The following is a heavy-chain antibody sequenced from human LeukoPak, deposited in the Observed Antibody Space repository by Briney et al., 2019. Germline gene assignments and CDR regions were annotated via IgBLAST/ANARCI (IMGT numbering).Heavy chain of an antibody. J-gene: IGHJ3*02. V-gene: IGHV3-53*01. CDR3: ASRYGDYVDAFDI. CDR2: IYSGGST. Sequence: GGSLRLSCAASGFTVSSNYMSWVRQAPGKGLEWVPVIYSGGSTYYADSLKDRFTISRDNSKNTLYLQMNSLRAEDTAVYYCASRYGDYVDAFDIWGQGTMVTVSS. CDR1: GFTVSSNY. D-gene: IGHD4-17*01.